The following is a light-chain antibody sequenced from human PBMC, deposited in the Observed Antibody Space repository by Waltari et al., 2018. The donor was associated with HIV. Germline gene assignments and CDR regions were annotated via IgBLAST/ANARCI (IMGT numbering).Light chain of an antibody. CDR1: QGISNS. V-gene: IGKV1-27*01. CDR3: QKYDSAPQV. J-gene: IGKJ1*01. CDR2: AAS. Sequence: DIQMTQSPSSLSASVGDRVTITCRASQGISNSLAWYQQRPGKVPKLLICAASTLQSGVPSRFSGSGSGTDFTLTISSLQPEDVATYYCQKYDSAPQVFGQGTKVEIK.